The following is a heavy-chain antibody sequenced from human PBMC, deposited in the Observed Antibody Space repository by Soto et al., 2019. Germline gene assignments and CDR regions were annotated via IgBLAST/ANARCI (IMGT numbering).Heavy chain of an antibody. CDR2: INHSGST. CDR1: GGSFSGHY. J-gene: IGHJ4*02. CDR3: ARSYDYILGTYRLDY. V-gene: IGHV4-34*01. D-gene: IGHD3-16*02. Sequence: SETLSLTCAVYGGSFSGHYWNWIRQPPGMGLEWIGEINHSGSTKYSPSLKSRVTISVDTSKNEFSLKRSSVTAADTAVYYCARSYDYILGTYRLDYWGQETLVTVSS.